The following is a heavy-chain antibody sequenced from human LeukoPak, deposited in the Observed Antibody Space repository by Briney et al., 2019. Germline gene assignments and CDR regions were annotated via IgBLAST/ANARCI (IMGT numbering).Heavy chain of an antibody. V-gene: IGHV3-23*01. CDR1: GFTFSSYA. J-gene: IGHJ4*02. CDR3: ARVRGYGDYDTDFDY. Sequence: PGGSLRLSCAASGFTFSSYAMSWVRQAPGKGLEWVSAISGSGGSIYYADSVKGRFTISRDNAKNTLYLQMNSLRAEDTAVYYCARVRGYGDYDTDFDYWGQGTLVTVSS. D-gene: IGHD4-17*01. CDR2: ISGSGGSI.